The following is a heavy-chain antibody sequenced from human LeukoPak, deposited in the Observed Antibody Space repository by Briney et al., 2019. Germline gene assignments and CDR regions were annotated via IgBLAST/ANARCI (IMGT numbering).Heavy chain of an antibody. CDR3: ARHSSGWSFDY. Sequence: VGSLRLSCAASVVTSSGYYMTWIRQAPGKGLEGRSYIVSSGTTIYYADSVKGRFSVSRDKDKNSLYLQVNSLRAEDTAVYYCARHSSGWSFDYWGQGTLVTVSS. D-gene: IGHD3-22*01. J-gene: IGHJ4*02. CDR1: VVTSSGYY. V-gene: IGHV3-11*04. CDR2: IVSSGTTI.